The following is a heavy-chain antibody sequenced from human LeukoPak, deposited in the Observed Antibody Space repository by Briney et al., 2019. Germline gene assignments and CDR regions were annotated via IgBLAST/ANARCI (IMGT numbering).Heavy chain of an antibody. CDR1: GFTFSDYY. CDR3: ARALVAGNGGGFDY. Sequence: GGSLRLSCAASGFTFSDYYMSWIRQAPGKGLEWVSYISNKGSRSTTYYADSVKGRFTISRDDAQNSLYLQMNSLRAEDTAVYYCARALVAGNGGGFDYWGQGTLVTVSS. J-gene: IGHJ4*02. V-gene: IGHV3-11*04. D-gene: IGHD6-19*01. CDR2: ISNKGSRSTT.